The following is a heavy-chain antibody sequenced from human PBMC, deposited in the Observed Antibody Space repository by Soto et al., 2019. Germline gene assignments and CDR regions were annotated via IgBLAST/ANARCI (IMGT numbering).Heavy chain of an antibody. CDR1: GGSISSGDYY. J-gene: IGHJ4*02. V-gene: IGHV4-30-4*01. Sequence: QVQLQESGPGLVKPSQTLSLTCTVSGGSISSGDYYWSWIRQPPGKGLEWIGYIYYSGSTYYNPSLKSRVTISVDTSKNQFSLKLSSVTAADTAVYYCASGDLDQNLTPDFDYWGQGTLVTVSS. D-gene: IGHD4-17*01. CDR2: IYYSGST. CDR3: ASGDLDQNLTPDFDY.